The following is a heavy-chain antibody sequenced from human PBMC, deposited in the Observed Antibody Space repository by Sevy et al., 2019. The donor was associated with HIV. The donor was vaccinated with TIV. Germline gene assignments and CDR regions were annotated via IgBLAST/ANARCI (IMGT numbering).Heavy chain of an antibody. CDR2: ISNSGNTI. D-gene: IGHD6-19*01. Sequence: GGSLRLSCAASGLTFSDYYMSWIRQAPGKGLDWVSDISNSGNTIKYADSVKGRFTISRDNAKNSLYLQMNSLRAEDTAVYYCAREMSSSRGDLDYSGQGTLVTVSS. CDR1: GLTFSDYY. V-gene: IGHV3-11*01. CDR3: AREMSSSRGDLDY. J-gene: IGHJ4*02.